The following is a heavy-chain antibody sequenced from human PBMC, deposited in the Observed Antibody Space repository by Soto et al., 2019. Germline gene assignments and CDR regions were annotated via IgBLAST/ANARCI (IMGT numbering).Heavy chain of an antibody. CDR1: GFTFSSYA. J-gene: IGHJ4*02. Sequence: GGSPRLSCAASGFTFSSYAMSWVRQAPGKGLEWVSAISGSGGSTYYADSVKGRFTISRDNSKNTLYLQMNSLRAEDTAVYYCAKVRYHYGSGTDYWGQGTLVTVSS. CDR2: ISGSGGST. D-gene: IGHD3-10*01. CDR3: AKVRYHYGSGTDY. V-gene: IGHV3-23*01.